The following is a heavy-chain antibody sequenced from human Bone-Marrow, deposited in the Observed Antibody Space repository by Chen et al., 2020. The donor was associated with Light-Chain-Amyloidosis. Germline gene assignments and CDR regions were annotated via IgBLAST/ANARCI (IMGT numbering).Heavy chain of an antibody. J-gene: IGHJ4*02. CDR2: IYPDDSDA. CDR1: GYTFPNYW. CDR3: ARRRDGYNFDY. V-gene: IGHV5-51*01. D-gene: IGHD5-12*01. Sequence: EVKKPGESLKISCKGSGYTFPNYWIGWVRQMPGKGLEWMGVIYPDDSDARYSPSFEGQVTISADKSITTAYLQWRSLKASDTAMYCCARRRDGYNFDYWGQGTLVTVSS.